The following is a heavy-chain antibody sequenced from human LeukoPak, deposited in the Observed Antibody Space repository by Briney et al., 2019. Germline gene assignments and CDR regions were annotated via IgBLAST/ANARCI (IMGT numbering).Heavy chain of an antibody. CDR2: IYSSGST. Sequence: SETLSLTCTVSGGSISRGSYYWSWIRQPAGKGLEWIGRIYSSGSTNYNPSLKSRVTISVDASKNQFSLKLTSVTAADTAVYYCARGGLEPQLWLRLFYFEFWGQGVLVTVSS. CDR3: ARGGLEPQLWLRLFYFEF. D-gene: IGHD5-18*01. J-gene: IGHJ4*02. CDR1: GGSISRGSYY. V-gene: IGHV4-61*02.